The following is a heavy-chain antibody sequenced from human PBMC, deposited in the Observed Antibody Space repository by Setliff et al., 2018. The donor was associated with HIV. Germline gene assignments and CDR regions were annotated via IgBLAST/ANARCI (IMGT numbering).Heavy chain of an antibody. D-gene: IGHD6-13*01. CDR2: IRLPRGGT. V-gene: IGHV1-2*02. Sequence: ASVKVSCRASQNSFSDDYMNWVRQAPGQRPEWMGWIRLPRGGTKYAQKFQGRVSLTWDTSISTGYMELRRLRSDDTAIYYCVTSPGSFLAQDATEAGDAWGQGSLVTVSS. J-gene: IGHJ5*02. CDR1: QNSFSDDY. CDR3: VTSPGSFLAQDATEAGDA.